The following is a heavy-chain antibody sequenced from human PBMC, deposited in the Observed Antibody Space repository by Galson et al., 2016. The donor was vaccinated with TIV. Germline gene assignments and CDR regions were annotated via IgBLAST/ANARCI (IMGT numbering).Heavy chain of an antibody. J-gene: IGHJ4*02. V-gene: IGHV3-23*01. D-gene: IGHD4-17*01. CDR3: AKDRGHYEALDS. Sequence: SLRLSCAAAGFRFFDFEMSWVRQAPGKGLEWVSGISAGATNTYYADSVGGRFTISRDNSNNILYLQMDRLRLEDTAVYFCAKDRGHYEALDSWGQGTLITVSS. CDR2: ISAGATNT. CDR1: GFRFFDFE.